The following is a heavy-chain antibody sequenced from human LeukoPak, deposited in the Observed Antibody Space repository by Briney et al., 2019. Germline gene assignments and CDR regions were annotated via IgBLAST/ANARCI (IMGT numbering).Heavy chain of an antibody. D-gene: IGHD2-21*02. CDR3: AKSGPTYCGGDCYCLDY. J-gene: IGHJ4*02. CDR1: GFTFSSYG. Sequence: PGRSLRLSCAASGFTFSSYGMHWVRQAPGKGLEWVVVISYDGSNKYYADSVKGRFTISRDNSKNTLYLQMNSLRAEDTAVYYCAKSGPTYCGGDCYCLDYWGQGTLVTVSS. V-gene: IGHV3-30*18. CDR2: ISYDGSNK.